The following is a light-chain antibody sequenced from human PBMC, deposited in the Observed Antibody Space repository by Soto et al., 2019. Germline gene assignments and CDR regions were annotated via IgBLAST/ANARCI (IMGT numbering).Light chain of an antibody. CDR1: QTISSY. CDR2: AAS. CDR3: QQYDYSRT. J-gene: IGKJ1*01. V-gene: IGKV1-39*01. Sequence: DIQMTQSPASLSASVGDRVTITCRASQTISSYLNWYQKKPGKAPTLLIYAASTLQSGVPSRFSGSGSGTEFSLTIRSLQPDDFASYYCQQYDYSRTFGQGTKVDIK.